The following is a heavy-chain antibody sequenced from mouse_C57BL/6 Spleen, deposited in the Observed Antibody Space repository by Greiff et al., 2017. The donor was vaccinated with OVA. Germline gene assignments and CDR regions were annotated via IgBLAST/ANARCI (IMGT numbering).Heavy chain of an antibody. CDR3: ARLYYDYDGRPLDY. J-gene: IGHJ2*01. V-gene: IGHV5-6*01. D-gene: IGHD2-4*01. CDR2: ISSGGSYT. Sequence: EVMLVESGGDLVKPGGSLKLSCAASGFTLSSYGMSWVRQTPDKRLEWVATISSGGSYTYYPDSVKGRFTISRDNAKNTLYLQMSSLKSEDTAMYYCARLYYDYDGRPLDYWGQGTTLTVSS. CDR1: GFTLSSYG.